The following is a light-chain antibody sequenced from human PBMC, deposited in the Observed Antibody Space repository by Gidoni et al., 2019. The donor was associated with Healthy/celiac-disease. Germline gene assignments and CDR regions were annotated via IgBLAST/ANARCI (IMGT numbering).Light chain of an antibody. J-gene: IGKJ2*04. CDR2: DAS. CDR1: QSVSSY. Sequence: EIVLTQSPATLSLSPGERATLSCRASQSVSSYLAWYQQKPGKAPRLLIYDASNRATGIPARFSGSGSGTDFTLTISSLEPEDFAVYYCQQRSNWPMCSFGQGTKLEIK. V-gene: IGKV3-11*01. CDR3: QQRSNWPMCS.